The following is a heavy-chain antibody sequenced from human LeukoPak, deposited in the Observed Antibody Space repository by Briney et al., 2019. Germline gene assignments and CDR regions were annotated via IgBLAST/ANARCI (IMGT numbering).Heavy chain of an antibody. CDR2: INHSGST. J-gene: IGHJ4*02. CDR3: ARVRGYCSSTSCYLEPYYFDY. D-gene: IGHD2-2*01. CDR1: GGSISSYY. V-gene: IGHV4-34*01. Sequence: PSETLSLTCTVSGGSISSYYWSWIRQPPGKGLEWIGEINHSGSTNYNPSLKSRVTISVDTSKNQFSLKLSSVTAADTAVYYCARVRGYCSSTSCYLEPYYFDYWGQGTLVTVSS.